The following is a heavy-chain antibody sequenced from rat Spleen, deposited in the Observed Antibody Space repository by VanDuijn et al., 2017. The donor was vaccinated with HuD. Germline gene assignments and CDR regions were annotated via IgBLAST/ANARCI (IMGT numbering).Heavy chain of an antibody. CDR3: ARQDIIMAANWFAY. J-gene: IGHJ3*01. V-gene: IGHV5S23*01. CDR2: ISSDGSNT. D-gene: IGHD1-2*01. CDR1: GFTFSDFY. Sequence: EVQLVESGGGLVQPGNSLKLSCAASGFTFSDFYMAWVRQAPTKGLEWVATISSDGSNTYYRDSVKGRFTISRDNVRSTLYLQMDSLRSEDTATYYCARQDIIMAANWFAYWGQGTLVTVSS.